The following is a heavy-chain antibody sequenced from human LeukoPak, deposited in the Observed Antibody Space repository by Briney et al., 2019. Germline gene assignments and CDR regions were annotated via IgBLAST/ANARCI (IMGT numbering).Heavy chain of an antibody. CDR3: ASTWNYLYFDY. V-gene: IGHV3-7*01. Sequence: GGSLRLSCAVSGFTFSSFSMNWVRQAPGKGLEWVASIKRDGSEEYYVDSVKGRFTISRDNAKNSVYLQMNSLRAEDTAVYYCASTWNYLYFDYWGQGTLVTVSS. CDR1: GFTFSSFS. CDR2: IKRDGSEE. J-gene: IGHJ4*02. D-gene: IGHD1-7*01.